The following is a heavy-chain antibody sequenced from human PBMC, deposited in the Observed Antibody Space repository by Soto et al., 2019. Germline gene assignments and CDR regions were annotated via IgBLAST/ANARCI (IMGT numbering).Heavy chain of an antibody. CDR2: INAYNGNT. V-gene: IGHV1-18*01. CDR3: ARDVGYGLIDY. J-gene: IGHJ4*02. CDR1: GYTFTSYG. Sequence: ASVKVYCKASGYTFTSYGISWVRQAPGQGLEWMGWINAYNGNTNYAQKFQGRVTMTTDTSTSTAYMELRSLRSDDTAVYYCARDVGYGLIDYWGPGTLVTVSS. D-gene: IGHD5-18*01.